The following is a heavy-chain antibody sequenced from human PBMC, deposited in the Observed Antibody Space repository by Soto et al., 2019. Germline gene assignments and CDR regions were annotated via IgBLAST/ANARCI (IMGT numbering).Heavy chain of an antibody. CDR1: GGSISSGGYY. Sequence: SETLSLTCTVSGGSISSGGYYWSWIRQHPGKGLEWIGYIYYSGSTYYNPSLKSRVTISVDTSKNQFSLKLSSVTAADTAVYYCARSNFNWFDPWGQGTLVTVSS. D-gene: IGHD4-4*01. CDR2: IYYSGST. V-gene: IGHV4-31*03. CDR3: ARSNFNWFDP. J-gene: IGHJ5*02.